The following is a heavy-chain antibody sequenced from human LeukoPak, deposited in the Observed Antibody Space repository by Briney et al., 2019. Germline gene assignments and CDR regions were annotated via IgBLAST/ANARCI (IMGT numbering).Heavy chain of an antibody. D-gene: IGHD2-21*02. CDR1: GGSISSSSYY. V-gene: IGHV4-39*07. Sequence: SETLSLTCTVSGGSISSSSYYWGWIRQPPGKGLEWIGSIYYSGSTYYNPSLKSRVTISVDTSKNQFSLKLSSVTAADTAVYYCARQLRVCGGDCYEEGYYFDYWGQGTLVTVSS. CDR2: IYYSGST. CDR3: ARQLRVCGGDCYEEGYYFDY. J-gene: IGHJ4*02.